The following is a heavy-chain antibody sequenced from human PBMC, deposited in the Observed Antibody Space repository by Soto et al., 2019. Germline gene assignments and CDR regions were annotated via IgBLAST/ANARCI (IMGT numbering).Heavy chain of an antibody. J-gene: IGHJ4*02. CDR1: GYTFTGYY. CDR2: INPNSGGT. Sequence: GASVKVSCKASGYTFTGYYMHWVRQAPGQGLEWMGWINPNSGGTNYAQKFQGWVTMTRDTSISTAYMELSRLRSDDTAVYYCASSITMVRGVIDSPLDYWGQGTLVTVS. D-gene: IGHD3-10*01. CDR3: ASSITMVRGVIDSPLDY. V-gene: IGHV1-2*04.